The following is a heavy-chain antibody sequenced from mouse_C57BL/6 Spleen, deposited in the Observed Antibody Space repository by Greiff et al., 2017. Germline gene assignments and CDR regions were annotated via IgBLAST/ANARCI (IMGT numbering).Heavy chain of an antibody. J-gene: IGHJ3*01. V-gene: IGHV1-76*01. CDR3: AREEIYYDYDGVFAY. D-gene: IGHD2-4*01. CDR1: GYTFTDYY. Sequence: QVQLQQSGAELVRPGASVKLSCKASGYTFTDYYINWVKQRPGQGLEWIARIYPGSGNTYYNEKFKGKATLTAEKSSSTAYMQLSSLTSEDSAFYFCAREEIYYDYDGVFAYWGQGTLVTVSA. CDR2: IYPGSGNT.